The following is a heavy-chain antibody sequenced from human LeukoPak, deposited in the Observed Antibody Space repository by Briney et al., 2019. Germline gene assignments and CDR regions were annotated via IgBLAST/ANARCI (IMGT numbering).Heavy chain of an antibody. D-gene: IGHD5-18*01. CDR2: IKYDGSDK. J-gene: IGHJ4*02. Sequence: GGSLRLSCEASGFTFSSYWMTWVRQAPGKGLEWLANIKYDGSDKYYAASVKGRFTTSRDNARNSLYLQMNSLRAEDTAVYYCGTSLDAAINTGGQGILVTVSS. CDR3: GTSLDAAINT. CDR1: GFTFSSYW. V-gene: IGHV3-7*01.